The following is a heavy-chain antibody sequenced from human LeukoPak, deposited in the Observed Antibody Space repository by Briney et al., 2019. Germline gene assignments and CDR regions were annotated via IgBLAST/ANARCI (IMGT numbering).Heavy chain of an antibody. CDR3: AKEEYDSGWYKWFGP. Sequence: GGSLRLSCAASGLTFSTYLMTWVRQAPGKGVEWVSSIKDGGRGTFYADSVKARFTISRDNSKDTLYLQMNSLRVRDTAVYYCAKEEYDSGWYKWFGPWGQGALVSVSS. D-gene: IGHD6-19*01. CDR2: IKDGGRGT. V-gene: IGHV3-23*01. CDR1: GLTFSTYL. J-gene: IGHJ5*02.